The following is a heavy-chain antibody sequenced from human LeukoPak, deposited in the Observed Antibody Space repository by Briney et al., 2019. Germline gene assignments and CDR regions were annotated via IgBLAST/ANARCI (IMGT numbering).Heavy chain of an antibody. CDR2: INHSGST. CDR3: ARALSNRPYYDFWSGYRYFDY. CDR1: GGSFSGYY. V-gene: IGHV4-34*01. Sequence: SETLSLTCAVYGGSFSGYYWSWIRQPPGKGREWIGEINHSGSTNYNPSLKSRVTISVDTSKNQFSLKLSSVTAADTAVYYCARALSNRPYYDFWSGYRYFDYWGQGTLVTVSS. D-gene: IGHD3-3*01. J-gene: IGHJ4*02.